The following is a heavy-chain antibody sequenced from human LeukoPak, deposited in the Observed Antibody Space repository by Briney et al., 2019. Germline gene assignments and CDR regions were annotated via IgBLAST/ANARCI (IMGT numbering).Heavy chain of an antibody. V-gene: IGHV3-7*01. CDR3: ARDFRVVGIAVAESYYYYYMDV. D-gene: IGHD6-19*01. J-gene: IGHJ6*03. CDR1: GFTFSSYW. Sequence: GGSLRLSCAASGFTFSSYWMSWVRQAPGKGLEWVANIKQDGSEKYYVDSVKGRFTISRDNAKNSLNLQMNSLRAEDTAVYYCARDFRVVGIAVAESYYYYYMDVWGKGTTVTVSS. CDR2: IKQDGSEK.